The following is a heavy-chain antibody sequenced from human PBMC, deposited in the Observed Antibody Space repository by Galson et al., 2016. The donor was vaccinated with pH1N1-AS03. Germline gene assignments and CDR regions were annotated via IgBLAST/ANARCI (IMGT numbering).Heavy chain of an antibody. J-gene: IGHJ4*02. D-gene: IGHD4-23*01. CDR2: IYWDDDK. CDR3: AHRHGGNSHYFGY. CDR1: GFSHRASGVA. V-gene: IGHV2-5*02. Sequence: PALVKPTQTLTLTCTLSGFSHRASGVAVAWIRQPPGKALEWLALIYWDDDKRYSPSLRDKLTITTDSSTNQVVLTITNMDPVDTATYYCAHRHGGNSHYFGYWGPGTLVTVSS.